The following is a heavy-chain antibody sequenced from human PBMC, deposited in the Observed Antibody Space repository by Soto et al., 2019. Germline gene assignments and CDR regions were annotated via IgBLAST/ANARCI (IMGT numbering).Heavy chain of an antibody. J-gene: IGHJ4*02. V-gene: IGHV3-30-3*01. CDR1: GFTFSSYN. Sequence: QVQLVESGGGVVPPGGSLRVSCVASGFTFSSYNMHWVRQAPGEGLEWVAVISFDGANTFYADSVKGRFTISRDISRVTLYLQMSSLRDEDTAIYYCARDGYNLGGFDYWGQGTLVTVSS. CDR3: ARDGYNLGGFDY. CDR2: ISFDGANT. D-gene: IGHD3-16*01.